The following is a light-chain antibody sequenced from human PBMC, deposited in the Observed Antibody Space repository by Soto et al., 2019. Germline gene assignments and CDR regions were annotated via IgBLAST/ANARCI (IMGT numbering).Light chain of an antibody. J-gene: IGKJ4*01. Sequence: EIVLTQSPATLSLSPGERATLSCRASQSIRNQLAWYQQKPGQAPSLLIYDASNRATGIPARFSGSGFGTDFTLTISNLEPEDFVVYHCQQRWEWPLTFGVGTKVEIK. CDR1: QSIRNQ. V-gene: IGKV3-11*01. CDR2: DAS. CDR3: QQRWEWPLT.